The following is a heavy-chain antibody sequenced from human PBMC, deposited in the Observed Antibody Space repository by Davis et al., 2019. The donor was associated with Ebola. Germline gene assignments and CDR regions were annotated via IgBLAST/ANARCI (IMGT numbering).Heavy chain of an antibody. J-gene: IGHJ6*02. CDR1: GGTFISHG. CDR2: IIPILGIA. CDR3: ARPGYYYGMDV. Sequence: SVKVSCKAPGGTFISHGISWVRQAPGQGLEWMGRIIPILGIANYAQKFQGRVTITADKSTSTAYMELSSLRSEDTAVYYCARPGYYYGMDVWGQGTTVTVSS. V-gene: IGHV1-69*04.